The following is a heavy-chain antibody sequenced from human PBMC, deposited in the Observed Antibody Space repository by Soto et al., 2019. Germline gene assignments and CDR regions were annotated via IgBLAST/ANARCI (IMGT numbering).Heavy chain of an antibody. J-gene: IGHJ4*02. CDR1: GGSISSSSYY. D-gene: IGHD6-6*01. Sequence: QLQLQESGPGLVKPSETLSLTCTVSGGSISSSSYYWGWIRQPPGKGLEWIGSIYYSGSTYYNPSLKSRVTISVDTSKNQFSLKLSSVTAADTAVYYCARVRIAAREFDYWGQGTLVTVSS. V-gene: IGHV4-39*01. CDR2: IYYSGST. CDR3: ARVRIAAREFDY.